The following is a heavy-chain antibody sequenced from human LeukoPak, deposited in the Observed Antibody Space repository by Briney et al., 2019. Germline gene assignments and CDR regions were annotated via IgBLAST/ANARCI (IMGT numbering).Heavy chain of an antibody. CDR3: AGPGGDSSGYYSPFWYFGL. Sequence: PSETLSLTCTVSGGSIRSSYWSWIRQPPGKGLEWIGYIYYSGSTNYNPSLKSRVTISVDTSKIHFSLKLSSVTAADTAIYYCAGPGGDSSGYYSPFWYFGLWGRGTLVTVSS. CDR1: GGSIRSSY. D-gene: IGHD3-22*01. CDR2: IYYSGST. J-gene: IGHJ2*01. V-gene: IGHV4-59*08.